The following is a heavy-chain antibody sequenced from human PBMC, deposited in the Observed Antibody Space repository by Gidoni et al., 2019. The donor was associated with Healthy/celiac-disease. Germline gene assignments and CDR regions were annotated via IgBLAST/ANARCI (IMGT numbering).Heavy chain of an antibody. CDR3: ARGPGYSGYDGPFDY. D-gene: IGHD5-12*01. CDR2: ISYDGSNK. Sequence: QVQLVESGGGVVQPGRSLRLSCAASGFTFSSYAIHWVRPAPGKGLAWVAVISYDGSNKYYADSVKGRFTISRDNSKNTLYLQMNSLRAEDTAVYYCARGPGYSGYDGPFDYWGQGTLVTVSS. J-gene: IGHJ4*02. CDR1: GFTFSSYA. V-gene: IGHV3-30-3*01.